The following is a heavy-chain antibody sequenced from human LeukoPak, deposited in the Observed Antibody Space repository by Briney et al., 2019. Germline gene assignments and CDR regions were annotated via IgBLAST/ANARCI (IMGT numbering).Heavy chain of an antibody. J-gene: IGHJ4*02. V-gene: IGHV1-8*02. CDR3: ARSDPRMATRRAASDY. Sequence: RASVKVSCKASGGTFSSYAISWVRQATGQGLEWMGWMNPNSGNTGYAQKFQGRVTMTRNTSISTAYMELSSLRSEDTAVYYCARSDPRMATRRAASDYWGQGTLVTVSS. CDR2: MNPNSGNT. D-gene: IGHD5-24*01. CDR1: GGTFSSYA.